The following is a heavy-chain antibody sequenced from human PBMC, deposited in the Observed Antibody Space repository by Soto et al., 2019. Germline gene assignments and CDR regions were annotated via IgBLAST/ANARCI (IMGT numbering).Heavy chain of an antibody. CDR1: GGTFSSYA. CDR2: IIPIFGTA. V-gene: IGHV1-69*12. CDR3: ARDRLRYFDWLYYYYYGMDV. J-gene: IGHJ6*02. Sequence: QVQLVQSGAEVKKPGSSVKVSCKASGGTFSSYAISWVRQAPGQGLEWMGGIIPIFGTANYAQKFQGRVTITADESTSTGYMGLSSLRSEDTAVYYCARDRLRYFDWLYYYYYGMDVWGQGTTVTVSS. D-gene: IGHD3-9*01.